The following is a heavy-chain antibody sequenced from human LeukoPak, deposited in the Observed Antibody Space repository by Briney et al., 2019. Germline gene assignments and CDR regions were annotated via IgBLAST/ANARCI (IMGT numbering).Heavy chain of an antibody. CDR3: ATEDRGHHPYYYGSGSYIY. CDR1: GYTLTELS. V-gene: IGHV1-24*01. D-gene: IGHD3-10*01. J-gene: IGHJ4*02. Sequence: ASVKVSCKVSGYTLTELSMHRVRQAPGKGLEWMGGFDPEDGETIYAQKFQGRVTMTEDTSTDTAYMELSSLRSEDTAVYYCATEDRGHHPYYYGSGSYIYWGQGTLVTVSS. CDR2: FDPEDGET.